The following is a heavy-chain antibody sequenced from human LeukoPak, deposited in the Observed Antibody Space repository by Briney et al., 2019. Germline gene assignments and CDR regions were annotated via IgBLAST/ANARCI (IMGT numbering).Heavy chain of an antibody. Sequence: ASVKVSCKASGYTFTGYYMHWVRQAPGQGLEWMGWINPNSGGTNYAQKFQGWVTMTRDTSISTAYMELSRLRSDDTAVYYCARDRVAAKLGGYRRYFDYWGQGTLVTVSS. V-gene: IGHV1-2*04. CDR3: ARDRVAAKLGGYRRYFDY. D-gene: IGHD2-15*01. CDR2: INPNSGGT. J-gene: IGHJ4*02. CDR1: GYTFTGYY.